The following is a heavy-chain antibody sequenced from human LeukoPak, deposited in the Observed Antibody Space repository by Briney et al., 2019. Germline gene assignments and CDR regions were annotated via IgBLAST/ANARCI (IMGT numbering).Heavy chain of an antibody. CDR2: IRSKANGYAT. D-gene: IGHD2-2*01. V-gene: IGHV3-73*01. Sequence: TGGSLRLSCAASRFTFSSYSMNWVRQASGKGLEWLGRIRSKANGYATAYAASVKGRFTILRDDSKNMAYLQMSSLKTEDTAVYYCARPYCSSTTCYEYSAFDIWGQGTMVTVSS. CDR3: ARPYCSSTTCYEYSAFDI. J-gene: IGHJ3*02. CDR1: RFTFSSYS.